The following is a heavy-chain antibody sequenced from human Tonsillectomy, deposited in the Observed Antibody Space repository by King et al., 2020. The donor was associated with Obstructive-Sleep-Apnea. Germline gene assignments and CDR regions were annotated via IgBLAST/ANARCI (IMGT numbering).Heavy chain of an antibody. V-gene: IGHV3-33*01. CDR3: AREGAYCGGDCYEGVDY. D-gene: IGHD2-21*02. CDR1: GFTFSSYG. J-gene: IGHJ4*02. Sequence: VQLVESGGGVVQPGRSLRLSCAASGFTFSSYGMHWVRQAPGKGLEWVAVIWYDGSNKYYADSVKGRFTISRDNSKNTLYLQMNSLRAEDTAVYYCAREGAYCGGDCYEGVDYWGQGTLVTVSS. CDR2: IWYDGSNK.